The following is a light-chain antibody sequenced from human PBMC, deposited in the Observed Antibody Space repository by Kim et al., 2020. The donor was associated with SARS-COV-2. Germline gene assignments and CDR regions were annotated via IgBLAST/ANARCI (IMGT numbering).Light chain of an antibody. CDR3: LQYNNWPPLT. CDR2: GAS. V-gene: IGKV3-15*01. CDR1: QSVTSN. Sequence: DTVMTQSPATLSASPGERATLSCRASQSVTSNLAWYQRKPGQAPRLLVYGASTRATGVPTRFSGSGSGTEFTLTISSLQSEDFAIYYCLQYNNWPPLTFGGGTKVDIK. J-gene: IGKJ4*01.